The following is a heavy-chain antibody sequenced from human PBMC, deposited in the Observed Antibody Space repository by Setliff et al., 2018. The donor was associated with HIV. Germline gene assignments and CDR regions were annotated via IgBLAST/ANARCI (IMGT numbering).Heavy chain of an antibody. V-gene: IGHV4-4*02. CDR3: ARGFRSGRIFGIDY. CDR2: IYHTGST. J-gene: IGHJ4*02. CDR1: GGSISSSNW. D-gene: IGHD3-3*01. Sequence: SETLSLTCAVSGGSISSSNWWSWARQPPGKGLEWIGEIYHTGSTNYNPSLKSRVTISVDKSNNQFSLKLSSVTAADTAVYYCARGFRSGRIFGIDYWGQGTLVTVSS.